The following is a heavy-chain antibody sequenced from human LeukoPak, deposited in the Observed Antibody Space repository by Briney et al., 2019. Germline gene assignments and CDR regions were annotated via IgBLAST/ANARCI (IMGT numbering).Heavy chain of an antibody. CDR1: GYSFTNYW. Sequence: GESLKISCKGSGYSFTNYWIGWVRQMPGKGLEWMGIIYPDDSDTRYSPSFQGQVTISADKSVSTAYLQWSSLQASDTAMYYCARHGGNQLLSSWFDPWGQGTLVTVSS. CDR3: ARHGGNQLLSSWFDP. D-gene: IGHD2-2*01. J-gene: IGHJ5*02. CDR2: IYPDDSDT. V-gene: IGHV5-51*01.